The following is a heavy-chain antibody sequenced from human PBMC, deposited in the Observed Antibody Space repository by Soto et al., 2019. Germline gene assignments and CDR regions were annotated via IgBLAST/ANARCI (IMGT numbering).Heavy chain of an antibody. V-gene: IGHV3-23*01. J-gene: IGHJ4*02. CDR3: ARGASTFDY. CDR2: ISGGSGDT. CDR1: GFTFSNSA. Sequence: EVQLLESGGGVAQPGGSLRLSCAASGFTFSNSAMSWVRQAPGKGLEWVSTISGGSGDTSYADPVKGRFIVSRDDSRTTLYLQMNSLRAEDTALYYWARGASTFDYWGQGRPVIVSS. D-gene: IGHD2-2*01.